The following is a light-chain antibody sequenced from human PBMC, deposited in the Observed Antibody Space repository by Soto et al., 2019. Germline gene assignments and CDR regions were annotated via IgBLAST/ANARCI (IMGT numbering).Light chain of an antibody. CDR1: GSDVGSYNY. V-gene: IGLV2-14*01. CDR3: SSYTTYSIWV. CDR2: EVN. J-gene: IGLJ3*02. Sequence: QSALTQPASVSGSPGQSITLSCIGTGSDVGSYNYVSWYQQRPGKAPKLMIYEVNNRPSGVSDRFSGSKSANTASLTISGLQSEDEATYYCSSYTTYSIWVFGGGTKVTVL.